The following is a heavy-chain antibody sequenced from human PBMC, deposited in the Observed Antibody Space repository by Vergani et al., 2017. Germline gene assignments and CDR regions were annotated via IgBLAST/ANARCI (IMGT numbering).Heavy chain of an antibody. CDR3: ASNEYDFWSGYLGFDP. Sequence: QVQLVQSGAEVKKPGSSVKVSCKASGGTFSSYAISWVRQAPGQGLEWMGGIIPIFGTANYAQKFQGRVTITADESTSTAYMELSSLRSEDTAVYYYASNEYDFWSGYLGFDPWGQGTLVTVSS. CDR2: IIPIFGTA. V-gene: IGHV1-69*01. J-gene: IGHJ5*02. CDR1: GGTFSSYA. D-gene: IGHD3-3*01.